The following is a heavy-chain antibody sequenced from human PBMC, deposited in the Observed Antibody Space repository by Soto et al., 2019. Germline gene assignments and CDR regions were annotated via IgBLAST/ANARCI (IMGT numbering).Heavy chain of an antibody. CDR1: GFTFDDYA. V-gene: IGHV3-9*01. CDR3: AKAESSGWYYSLDY. CDR2: LSWNSGTI. J-gene: IGHJ4*02. D-gene: IGHD6-19*01. Sequence: EVQLVESGGGLVQPGKSLRLSCAASGFTFDDYAMHWVRQVPGKGLEWVSGLSWNSGTIDYADSVKGRFTISSDNAKNSLHLQMNSLKPEDTAFYYWAKAESSGWYYSLDYWGQGTLVTVSS.